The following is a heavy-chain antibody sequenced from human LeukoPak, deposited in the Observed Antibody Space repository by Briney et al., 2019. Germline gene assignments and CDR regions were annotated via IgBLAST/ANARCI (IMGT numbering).Heavy chain of an antibody. CDR2: IRYDGSNK. D-gene: IGHD3-3*01. CDR1: GSTFSSYG. CDR3: AKTYYDFWSGYRPFDP. J-gene: IGHJ5*02. Sequence: PGGSLRLSCAASGSTFSSYGMHWVRQAPGKGREWVAFIRYDGSNKYYADSVKGRFTSSRDNSKNTLYLQMNSLRAEDTALYYCAKTYYDFWSGYRPFDPWGQGTLVTVSS. V-gene: IGHV3-30*02.